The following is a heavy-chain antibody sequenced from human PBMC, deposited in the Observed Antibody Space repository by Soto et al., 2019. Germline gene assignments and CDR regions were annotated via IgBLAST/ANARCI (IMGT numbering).Heavy chain of an antibody. CDR3: ARGGDIVVVTAPLDH. CDR1: GYTFTNYY. D-gene: IGHD2-21*02. V-gene: IGHV1-46*01. CDR2: IKPTGGAT. J-gene: IGHJ5*02. Sequence: QVQLVQSGAEVKKPGASVKVSCRSSGYTFTNYYMHWVRQAPGQGLELMGMIKPTGGATTYAQKFLGRATMTRDTSTGTLYMELSSLRSEDTAIYYCARGGDIVVVTAPLDHWGQGTLVTVSS.